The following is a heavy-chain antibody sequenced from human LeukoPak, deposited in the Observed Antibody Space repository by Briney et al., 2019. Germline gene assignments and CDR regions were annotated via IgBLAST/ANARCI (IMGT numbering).Heavy chain of an antibody. CDR2: ISHEGDS. Sequence: SETLSLTCAVYGVSLRGYYWSLIRQSPEKGLEWIGEISHEGDSIYNPSLKSRLTLSVDMSKNQFSLKLRSVTAADTAVYYCARGRNYVSDFYFDVWGKGTTVIVSS. CDR3: ARGRNYVSDFYFDV. CDR1: GVSLRGYY. V-gene: IGHV4-34*01. D-gene: IGHD1-7*01. J-gene: IGHJ6*03.